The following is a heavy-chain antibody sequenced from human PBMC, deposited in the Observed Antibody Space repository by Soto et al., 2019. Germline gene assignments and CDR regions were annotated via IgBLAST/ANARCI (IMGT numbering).Heavy chain of an antibody. V-gene: IGHV4-4*02. Sequence: SETLSLTCDVSGDSIRSDKWWSWVRQSPGRGLEWIGEIHHRGTTNCNPSLKSRVTISVEKSKNQLSLEMTSLTAADTAIYYCARGGDWKFDFWGQGILVTVSS. D-gene: IGHD2-21*02. J-gene: IGHJ4*02. CDR3: ARGGDWKFDF. CDR1: GDSIRSDKW. CDR2: IHHRGTT.